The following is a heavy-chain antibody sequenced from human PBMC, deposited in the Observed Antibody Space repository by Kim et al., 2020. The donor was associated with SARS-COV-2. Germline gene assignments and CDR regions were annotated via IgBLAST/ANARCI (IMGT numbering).Heavy chain of an antibody. CDR3: GRQSGSYSPSIFDY. CDR1: GGSISSSSYY. J-gene: IGHJ4*02. Sequence: SETLSLTCTVSGGSISSSSYYWGWIRQPPGKGLEWIGSIYYSGSTYYNPSLKSRVTISVDTSKNQFFLKLSSVTAADTAVYYCGRQSGSYSPSIFDYWGQGTLVAVSS. CDR2: IYYSGST. V-gene: IGHV4-39*01. D-gene: IGHD3-10*01.